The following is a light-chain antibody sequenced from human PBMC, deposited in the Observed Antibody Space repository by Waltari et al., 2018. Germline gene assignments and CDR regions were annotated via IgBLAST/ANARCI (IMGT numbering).Light chain of an antibody. V-gene: IGKV4-1*01. CDR2: WDS. Sequence: DIVMTQSPDSLAVSLGERATINCKSSQSVLYSSNNKNYCAWYQQKPGQPPKLLIYWDSTRESGVPDRFSGSGSGTDFTLTISSLQAEDVAVYYCQQYYSTPPYTFGQGTKLEIK. CDR3: QQYYSTPPYT. CDR1: QSVLYSSNNKNY. J-gene: IGKJ2*01.